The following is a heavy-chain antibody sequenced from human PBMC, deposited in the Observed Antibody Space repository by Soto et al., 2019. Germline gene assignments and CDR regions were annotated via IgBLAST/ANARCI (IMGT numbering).Heavy chain of an antibody. CDR2: IDPSDSYT. CDR3: ASSPRGYCSSTSCRELGNYYGMDV. Sequence: GESLKISCKGSGYSLTSFWISWVRQMPGKGLEWMGRIDPSDSYTNYSPSFQGHVTISADKSISTAYLQWSSLKASGTAMYYCASSPRGYCSSTSCRELGNYYGMDVWGQGTTVTVSS. CDR1: GYSLTSFW. J-gene: IGHJ6*02. V-gene: IGHV5-10-1*01. D-gene: IGHD2-2*01.